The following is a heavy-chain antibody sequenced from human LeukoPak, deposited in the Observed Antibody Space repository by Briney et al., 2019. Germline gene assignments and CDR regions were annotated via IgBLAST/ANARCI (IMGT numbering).Heavy chain of an antibody. CDR3: ARDHPVVVVAATLRHYYYGMDV. CDR2: IIPILGIA. J-gene: IGHJ6*02. V-gene: IGHV1-69*04. CDR1: GGTFSSYS. Sequence: SVKVSCKASGGTFSSYSISWVRQAPGQVLEWMGTIIPILGIANYAQKFQGRVTITADKSTSTAYMELSSLRSEDTAVYYCARDHPVVVVAATLRHYYYGMDVWGQGTTVTVSS. D-gene: IGHD2-15*01.